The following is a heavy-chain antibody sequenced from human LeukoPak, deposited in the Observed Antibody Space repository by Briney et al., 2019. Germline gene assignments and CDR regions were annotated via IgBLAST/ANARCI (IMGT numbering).Heavy chain of an antibody. CDR1: GFTFSSYE. J-gene: IGHJ3*02. Sequence: PGGPLRLPCAASGFTFSSYEMNWVRQAPGKGLEWVSYISSSGSTIYYADSVKGRFTISRDNAKNSLYLQMNSLRAEDTAVYYCARVGLGASLDAFDIWGQGTMVTVSS. CDR3: ARVGLGASLDAFDI. V-gene: IGHV3-48*03. CDR2: ISSSGSTI. D-gene: IGHD3-10*01.